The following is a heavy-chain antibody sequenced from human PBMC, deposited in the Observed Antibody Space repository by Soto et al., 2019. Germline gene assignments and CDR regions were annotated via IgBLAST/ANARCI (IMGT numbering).Heavy chain of an antibody. D-gene: IGHD3-9*01. CDR2: IDTAGDT. CDR3: VRGMGDTGYYDNWFDP. Sequence: EVQLVESGGDSVQSGGSLRLSCIASGFTFRNYDMHWVRQATGKGLEWVSVIDTAGDTYYAGSVKGRFTISREDAKNSLYLQMKSLRAGDTAVYYCVRGMGDTGYYDNWFDPWGQGTLVPVSS. CDR1: GFTFRNYD. J-gene: IGHJ5*02. V-gene: IGHV3-13*01.